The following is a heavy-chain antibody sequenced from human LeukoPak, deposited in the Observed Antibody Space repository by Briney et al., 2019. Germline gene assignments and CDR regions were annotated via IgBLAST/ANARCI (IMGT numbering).Heavy chain of an antibody. V-gene: IGHV4-39*01. CDR1: GGSISSSSYY. Sequence: SETLSLTCTVSGGSISSSSYYWGWIRQPPGKGLEWIGSIYYSGSTYYNPSLKSRVTISVDTSKNQFSLKLSSVTAAGTAVYYCATTSSIAARPDYWGQGTLVTVSS. J-gene: IGHJ4*02. D-gene: IGHD6-6*01. CDR3: ATTSSIAARPDY. CDR2: IYYSGST.